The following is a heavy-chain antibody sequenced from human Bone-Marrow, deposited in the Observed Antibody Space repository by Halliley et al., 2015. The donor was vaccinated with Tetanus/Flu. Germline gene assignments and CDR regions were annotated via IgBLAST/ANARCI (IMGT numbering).Heavy chain of an antibody. Sequence: SFITSSTSYTYYADSVKGRFTISRDNAKNLLYLQMNSLRVEDTAVYYCARDERVPAAAGFPPADWGQGTLVTVSS. CDR3: ARDERVPAAAGFPPAD. CDR2: ITSSTSYT. J-gene: IGHJ4*02. D-gene: IGHD6-13*01. V-gene: IGHV3-21*01.